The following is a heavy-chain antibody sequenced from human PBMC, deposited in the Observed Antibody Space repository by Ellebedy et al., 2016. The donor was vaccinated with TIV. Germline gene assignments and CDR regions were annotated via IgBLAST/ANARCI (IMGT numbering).Heavy chain of an antibody. D-gene: IGHD2-21*01. V-gene: IGHV4-34*01. CDR2: IHHGGTT. CDR3: ARGHSHCRGDKCRHPLSTAFDI. Sequence: MPSETLSLTCTVSGGSLTNFSLSWLRQPPGKGLEWLAEIHHGGTTAYNPSLKSRVTFSEDTSENQFSLKMNSVTAADSAVYYCARGHSHCRGDKCRHPLSTAFDIWGQGTTVAVSS. CDR1: GGSLTNFS. J-gene: IGHJ3*02.